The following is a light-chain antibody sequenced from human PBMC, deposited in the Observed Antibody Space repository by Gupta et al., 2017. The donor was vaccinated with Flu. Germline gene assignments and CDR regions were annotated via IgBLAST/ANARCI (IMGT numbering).Light chain of an antibody. Sequence: GDRVTITCRASQSISNFLNWYQQKPGRAPKLLIFAASTLESGVPSRFRGSGAGTDFTLTISSLQPEDFATYYCQQTDITPFTFGPGTKVDIK. V-gene: IGKV1-39*01. CDR1: QSISNF. CDR3: QQTDITPFT. CDR2: AAS. J-gene: IGKJ3*01.